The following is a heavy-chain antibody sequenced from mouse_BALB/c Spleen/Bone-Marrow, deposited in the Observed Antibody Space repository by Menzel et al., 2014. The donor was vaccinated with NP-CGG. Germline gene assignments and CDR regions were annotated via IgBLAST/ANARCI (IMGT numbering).Heavy chain of an antibody. D-gene: IGHD1-1*01. CDR3: ARDSDCGSTLFAY. CDR1: GFSLISYG. CDR2: IWAGGTT. J-gene: IGHJ3*01. V-gene: IGHV2-9*02. Sequence: VKLVESGPGLVAPSQSLSITCTVSGFSLISYGVHWVRQPPGRGLEWLGVIWAGGTTNYNSALMSRLSISKDNSKSQVFLKMNSLQTDDTAIYYCARDSDCGSTLFAYWGQGTLVTVSA.